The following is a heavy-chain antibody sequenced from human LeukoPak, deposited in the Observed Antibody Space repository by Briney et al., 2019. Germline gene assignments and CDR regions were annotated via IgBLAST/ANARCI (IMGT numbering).Heavy chain of an antibody. V-gene: IGHV5-51*01. CDR1: GYSFTSYW. J-gene: IGHJ1*01. Sequence: GESLKISCKSSGYSFTSYWIGWVRQMPGKGLEWMGIIYPGDADTRYSPSFQGQVTISADKSIGTAYLQWSSLKASDTAMYYCARQVYDSSGYYFQHWGQGTLVTVSS. CDR3: ARQVYDSSGYYFQH. CDR2: IYPGDADT. D-gene: IGHD3-22*01.